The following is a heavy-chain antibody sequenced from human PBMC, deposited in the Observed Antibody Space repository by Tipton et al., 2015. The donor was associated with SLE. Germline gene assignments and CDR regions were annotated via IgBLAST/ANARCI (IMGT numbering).Heavy chain of an antibody. Sequence: TLSLTWPVSGSSISSGYYWGWIRQPPGKGQEWIGSIYHNGDAYYKTTLKSRVTISVDTSKNHFSLKLRSVTAADTAVYFCARRSVQEAFDIWGQGTMVNVSS. V-gene: IGHV4-38-2*01. D-gene: IGHD1-1*01. CDR3: ARRSVQEAFDI. CDR2: IYHNGDA. J-gene: IGHJ3*02. CDR1: GSSISSGYY.